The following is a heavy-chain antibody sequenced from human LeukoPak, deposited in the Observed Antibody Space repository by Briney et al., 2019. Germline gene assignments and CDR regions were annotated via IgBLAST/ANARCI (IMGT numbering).Heavy chain of an antibody. V-gene: IGHV4-39*07. CDR1: GASISGSGYY. CDR3: ARGKSIREQGSWFDT. Sequence: SETLSLTCTVSGASISGSGYYWGWIRQPPGKGLEWIGSIYSSGSTYYNPSLKSRVTMSESMSRHQLYLNLRSVTAADTAVYYCARGKSIREQGSWFDTWGQGIPVTVSS. J-gene: IGHJ5*02. CDR2: IYSSGST. D-gene: IGHD1/OR15-1a*01.